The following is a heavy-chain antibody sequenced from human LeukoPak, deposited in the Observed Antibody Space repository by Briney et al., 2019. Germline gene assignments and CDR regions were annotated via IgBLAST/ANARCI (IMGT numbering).Heavy chain of an antibody. Sequence: PGGSLRLSCAASGITFSSNGMVWVRQTPETGLEWISYISTFSSTIKYADSVRGRFTISRDNANNSLYLQMDSLRADDTAVYYCAREVVGLDYWGQGILVTVSS. J-gene: IGHJ4*02. CDR1: GITFSSNG. D-gene: IGHD3/OR15-3a*01. CDR3: AREVVGLDY. V-gene: IGHV3-48*01. CDR2: ISTFSSTI.